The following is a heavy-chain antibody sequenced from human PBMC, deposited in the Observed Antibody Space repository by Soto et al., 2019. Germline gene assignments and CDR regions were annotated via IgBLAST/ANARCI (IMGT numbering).Heavy chain of an antibody. CDR3: AKDIASSIAARLFDY. J-gene: IGHJ4*02. CDR2: ISWNSGSI. Sequence: EVQLVESGGGLVQPGRSLRLSCAASGFTFDDYAMHWVLQAPGKGLEWVSGISWNSGSIGYADSVKGRFTISRDNAKNSLYLQMNSLRAEDTALYYCAKDIASSIAARLFDYWGQGTLVTVSS. D-gene: IGHD6-6*01. CDR1: GFTFDDYA. V-gene: IGHV3-9*01.